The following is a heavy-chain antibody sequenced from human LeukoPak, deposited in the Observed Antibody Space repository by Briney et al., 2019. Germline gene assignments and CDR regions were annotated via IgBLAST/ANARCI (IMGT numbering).Heavy chain of an antibody. Sequence: GGALRLSCAASGFIFNRHWMNWVRQAPGKGLEWVAHINQGGGERNYVDSVKGRFTISRDDAKNSLYLQLNSLRVEDTAIYYCARGPDYGARTDFLDYWGQGALVTVSS. CDR1: GFIFNRHW. D-gene: IGHD4-17*01. J-gene: IGHJ4*02. V-gene: IGHV3-7*03. CDR3: ARGPDYGARTDFLDY. CDR2: INQGGGER.